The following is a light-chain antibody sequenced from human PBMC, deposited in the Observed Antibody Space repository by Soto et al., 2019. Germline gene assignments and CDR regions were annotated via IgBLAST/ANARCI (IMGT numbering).Light chain of an antibody. V-gene: IGKV3-20*01. CDR2: DAS. J-gene: IGKJ3*01. CDR1: QSISSA. Sequence: EIVLTQSPATLSLSPGDRAILSCRASQSISSALAWYQQKPGQAPRLLIYDASDRATGIPDRFSGSGSGTDFTLTISRLEPEDFAVYYCQQYGRSPGLFTFGPGTKVDIK. CDR3: QQYGRSPGLFT.